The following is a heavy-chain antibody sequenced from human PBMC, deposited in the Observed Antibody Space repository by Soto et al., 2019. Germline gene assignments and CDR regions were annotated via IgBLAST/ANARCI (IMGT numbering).Heavy chain of an antibody. CDR1: GGSISSYY. CDR2: IYYSGST. Sequence: SETLSLTCTVSGGSISSYYWSWIRQPPGKGLEWIGYIYYSGSTNYNPSLKSRVTISVDTSKNQFSLKLSSVTAADTAVYYCASGGSCYSRYCYFDYWGQGTLVTLSS. CDR3: ASGGSCYSRYCYFDY. D-gene: IGHD2-15*01. J-gene: IGHJ4*02. V-gene: IGHV4-59*01.